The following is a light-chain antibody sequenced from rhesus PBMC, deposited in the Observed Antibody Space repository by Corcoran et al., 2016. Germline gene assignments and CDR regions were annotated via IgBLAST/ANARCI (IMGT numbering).Light chain of an antibody. CDR3: MQSIEFPYS. CDR1: QSLLDSDGYIC. J-gene: IGKJ2*01. Sequence: DIVMTQTPLSLPVTPGEPASISCRSSQSLLDSDGYICLDWYLQKPGQSPQTLYYEVSHRVSGVPARFSGSGSGTVFTLKISRVEAEDVGVYYCMQSIEFPYSFGQGTKVGIK. V-gene: IGKV2-90*01. CDR2: EVS.